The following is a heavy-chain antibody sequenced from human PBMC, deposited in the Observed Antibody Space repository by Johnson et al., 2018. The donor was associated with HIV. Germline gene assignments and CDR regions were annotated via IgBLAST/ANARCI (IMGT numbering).Heavy chain of an antibody. Sequence: VQLVESGGGLVQPGGSLRLSCAASGFTFSSYVMSWVRQAPGTGLEWVSSISASGGSTYYADSVKGRFTISRDNSKNTLYLQMNSLRAEDTAVYYCAKASTPTMIVVVISAFDVWGQGTKVTVSS. CDR3: AKASTPTMIVVVISAFDV. V-gene: IGHV3-23*04. CDR2: ISASGGST. D-gene: IGHD3-22*01. J-gene: IGHJ3*01. CDR1: GFTFSSYV.